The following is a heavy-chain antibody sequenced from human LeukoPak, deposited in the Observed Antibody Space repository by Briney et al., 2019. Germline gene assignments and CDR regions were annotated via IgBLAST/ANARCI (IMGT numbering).Heavy chain of an antibody. J-gene: IGHJ6*03. CDR1: GGSISSYY. V-gene: IGHV4-59*12. D-gene: IGHD1-26*01. CDR3: ARERGSYYDYYYYMDV. Sequence: SETLSLTCTVSGGSISSYYWSWIRQPPGKGLEWIGYIYYSGSTNYNPSLKSRVTISVDTSKNHFSLKLISVTAADTAVYYCARERGSYYDYYYYMDVWGKGTTVTVSS. CDR2: IYYSGST.